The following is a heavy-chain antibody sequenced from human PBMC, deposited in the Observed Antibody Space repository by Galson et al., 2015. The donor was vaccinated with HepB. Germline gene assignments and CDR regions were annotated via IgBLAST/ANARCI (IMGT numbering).Heavy chain of an antibody. CDR3: AGRVSLVRGIITKPDYYYGMDV. CDR2: INQDGSSN. D-gene: IGHD3-10*01. J-gene: IGHJ6*02. V-gene: IGHV3-7*03. CDR1: GFTFSSYW. Sequence: SLRLSCAASGFTFSSYWMNWVRQAPGKGLEWVAHINQDGSSNYYVDSVKGRFTISRDNAKDSVFLQLASLRAADTAVYFCAGRVSLVRGIITKPDYYYGMDVWGQGTTVTVAS.